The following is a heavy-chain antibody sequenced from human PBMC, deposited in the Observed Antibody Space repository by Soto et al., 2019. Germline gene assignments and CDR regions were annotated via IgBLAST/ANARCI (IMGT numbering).Heavy chain of an antibody. CDR1: GFTFSNAW. D-gene: IGHD2-15*01. CDR3: TTGVGYCSGGSCYSDDY. Sequence: GGSLRLSCAASGFTFSNAWMSWVRQAPGKGLEWVGRIKSKTDGGTTDYAAPVKGRFTISRDDSKNTLYLQMNSLKTEDTAVYYCTTGVGYCSGGSCYSDDYWGQGTLVTVSS. CDR2: IKSKTDGGTT. J-gene: IGHJ4*02. V-gene: IGHV3-15*01.